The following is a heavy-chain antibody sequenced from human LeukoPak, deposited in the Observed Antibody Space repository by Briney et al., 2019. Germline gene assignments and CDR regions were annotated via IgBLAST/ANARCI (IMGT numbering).Heavy chain of an antibody. J-gene: IGHJ6*03. CDR1: GGSINSYY. CDR3: ARGRVSSSTWYSTYYYYFYMDV. Sequence: SETLSLTCTVSGGSINSYYWSWIRQPPGKGLEWIGYIYYSGSTKYNPSLKSRVTISVDTSKNQFSLKLSSVTAADTAVYYCARGRVSSSTWYSTYYYYFYMDVWGKGTTVTV. V-gene: IGHV4-59*01. CDR2: IYYSGST. D-gene: IGHD4-11*01.